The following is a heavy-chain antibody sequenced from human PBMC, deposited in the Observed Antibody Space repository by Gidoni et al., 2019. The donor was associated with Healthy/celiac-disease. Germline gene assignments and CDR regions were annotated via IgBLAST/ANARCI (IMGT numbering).Heavy chain of an antibody. CDR1: GGSISSYY. D-gene: IGHD2-15*01. J-gene: IGHJ6*02. CDR3: ASSSVVPDYYYYYGMDV. CDR2: IYYSGST. V-gene: IGHV4-59*12. Sequence: QVQLQESGPGLVKPSETLSLTCTVSGGSISSYYWSWIRQPPGKGLEWIGYIYYSGSTNYNPSLKSRVTISVDTSKNQFSLKLSSVTAADTAVYYCASSSVVPDYYYYYGMDVWGQGTTVTVSS.